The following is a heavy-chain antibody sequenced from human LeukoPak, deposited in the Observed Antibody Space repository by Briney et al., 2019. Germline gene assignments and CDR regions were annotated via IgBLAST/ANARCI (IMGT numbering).Heavy chain of an antibody. D-gene: IGHD3-3*01. CDR1: GGSISSYY. V-gene: IGHV4-59*01. Sequence: SETLSLTCTVSGGSISSYYWSWIRQPPGKRLEWIGHIYYSGSTNYNPSLKSRVTISVDTSKNQFSLKLSSVTAADTAVYYCASRSSIWSGYQDTLYYFDSWGQGTLVT. CDR3: ASRSSIWSGYQDTLYYFDS. J-gene: IGHJ4*02. CDR2: IYYSGST.